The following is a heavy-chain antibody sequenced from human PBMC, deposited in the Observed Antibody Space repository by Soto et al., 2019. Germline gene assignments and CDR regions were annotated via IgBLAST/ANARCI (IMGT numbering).Heavy chain of an antibody. CDR3: ARVSREVVPAAIDY. V-gene: IGHV3-74*01. CDR2: INSDGSST. Sequence: EVQLVESGGGLVQPGGSLRLSCAASGFTFSSYWIHWVRQAPGKWLVWVSRINSDGSSTTYADSVKGRFTISRDNAKNTLYLQMTSLRAEDTAVYYCARVSREVVPAAIDYWGQGTLVTVSS. D-gene: IGHD2-2*01. CDR1: GFTFSSYW. J-gene: IGHJ4*02.